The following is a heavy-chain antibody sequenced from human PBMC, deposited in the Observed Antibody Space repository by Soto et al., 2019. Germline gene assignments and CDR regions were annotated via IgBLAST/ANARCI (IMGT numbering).Heavy chain of an antibody. J-gene: IGHJ4*02. CDR2: IYYSGST. Sequence: QVQLQESGPGLVKPSQTLSLTCTVSGGSISSGDYYWSWIRQPPGKGLEWIGYIYYSGSTYYNPALQRRFTISIXTSKNQFSLKLSSVTAADTAVYYCARARGARYFDYWGQGTLVTVSS. CDR1: GGSISSGDYY. V-gene: IGHV4-30-4*01. D-gene: IGHD2-15*01. CDR3: ARARGARYFDY.